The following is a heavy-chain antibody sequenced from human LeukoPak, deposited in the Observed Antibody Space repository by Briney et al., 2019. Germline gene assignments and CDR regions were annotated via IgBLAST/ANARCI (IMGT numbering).Heavy chain of an antibody. J-gene: IGHJ6*03. V-gene: IGHV1-8*01. D-gene: IGHD3-22*01. CDR2: MNPNSGNT. Sequence: ASVKVSCKASGYTFTSYDINWVRQATGQGLGWMGWMNPNSGNTGYAQKFQGRVTMTRNTSISTAYMELSSLRSEDTAVYYCARGAEDYYDRGYYYYYMDVWGKGTTVTISS. CDR1: GYTFTSYD. CDR3: ARGAEDYYDRGYYYYYMDV.